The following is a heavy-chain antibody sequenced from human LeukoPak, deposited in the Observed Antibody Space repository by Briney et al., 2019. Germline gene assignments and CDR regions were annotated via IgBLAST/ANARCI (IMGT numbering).Heavy chain of an antibody. CDR1: GGSISSGGSS. J-gene: IGHJ4*02. CDR3: ARGDYDSRGYYYSYYFDY. D-gene: IGHD3-22*01. Sequence: PSQTLSLTCAVSGGSISSGGSSWSWIRQPPGKGLEWIGYIYHSGSTYYNPSLKSRVTISVDRSKNQFSLKLSSVTAADTAVYYCARGDYDSRGYYYSYYFDYWGQGTLVTVSA. CDR2: IYHSGST. V-gene: IGHV4-30-2*01.